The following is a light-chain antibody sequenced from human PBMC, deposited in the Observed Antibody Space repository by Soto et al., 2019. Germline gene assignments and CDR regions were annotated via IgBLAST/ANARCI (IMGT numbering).Light chain of an antibody. CDR3: QQYYRTPPYT. J-gene: IGKJ2*01. CDR2: WAS. V-gene: IGKV4-1*01. CDR1: QSVLYSSNNKNY. Sequence: DIVMTQSPDSLAVFLGERATINCKSSQSVLYSSNNKNYLAWYQQKAGQPPKLLIYWASTRESGVPDRFSGSGSGTDFTLTISSLHAEDVAVYYCQQYYRTPPYTFGQGTKLEIK.